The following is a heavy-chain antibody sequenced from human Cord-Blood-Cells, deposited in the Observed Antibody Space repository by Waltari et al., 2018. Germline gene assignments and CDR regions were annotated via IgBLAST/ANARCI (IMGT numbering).Heavy chain of an antibody. D-gene: IGHD6-6*01. CDR2: RNPNSGNT. CDR1: GYTFTSYD. Sequence: QVQLVQSGAEVKKPGASVKVSCKASGYTFTSYDINWVRQATGQGLEWMGGRNPNSGNTGYAQKFQGRGTMTRNTSISTAYMELSSLRSEDTAVYYCARDGRIAARQSGFGYWGQGTLVTVSS. CDR3: ARDGRIAARQSGFGY. V-gene: IGHV1-8*01. J-gene: IGHJ4*02.